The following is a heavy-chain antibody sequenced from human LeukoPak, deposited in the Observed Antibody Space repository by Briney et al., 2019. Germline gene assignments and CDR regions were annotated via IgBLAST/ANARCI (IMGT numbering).Heavy chain of an antibody. J-gene: IGHJ4*02. CDR3: AKLRPMIVVVITEGYFDY. D-gene: IGHD3-22*01. Sequence: GGSLRLSCAASGFTFSSYAMSWVRQAPGKGLEWVSAISGSGGSTYYADSVKGRFTISGDNSKNTLYLQMNSLRAEDTAVYYCAKLRPMIVVVITEGYFDYWGQGTLVTVSS. CDR1: GFTFSSYA. CDR2: ISGSGGST. V-gene: IGHV3-23*01.